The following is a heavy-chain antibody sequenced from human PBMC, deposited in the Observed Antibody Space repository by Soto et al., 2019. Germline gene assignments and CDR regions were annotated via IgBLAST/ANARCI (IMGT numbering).Heavy chain of an antibody. D-gene: IGHD3-3*01. CDR3: AHSPNYDFWSGYMYYFDY. CDR2: IYWDDDK. Sequence: QITLKESGPTLVKPTQTLTLTCTFSGFSLSTSGVGVGWIRQPPGKALEWLALIYWDDDKRYSPSLKSRLTITKDTSKNQVVLTMTNMDPVDTATYYCAHSPNYDFWSGYMYYFDYWGQGTLVTVSS. J-gene: IGHJ4*02. V-gene: IGHV2-5*02. CDR1: GFSLSTSGVG.